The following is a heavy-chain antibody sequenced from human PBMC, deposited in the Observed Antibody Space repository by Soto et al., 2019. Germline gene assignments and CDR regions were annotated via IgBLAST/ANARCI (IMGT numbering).Heavy chain of an antibody. Sequence: EVHLVESGGGLVEPGGSLRLSCAASGFIFNNAWMTWVRQAPGKGLEWVAHIKSRPDGGTADYAASVKGRFTISRDDSXYTLXLQMNSLRIEDTAVYYCTTAGPRDWYFNLWGRGTLVTVSS. CDR2: IKSRPDGGTA. CDR3: TTAGPRDWYFNL. V-gene: IGHV3-15*01. CDR1: GFIFNNAW. J-gene: IGHJ2*01.